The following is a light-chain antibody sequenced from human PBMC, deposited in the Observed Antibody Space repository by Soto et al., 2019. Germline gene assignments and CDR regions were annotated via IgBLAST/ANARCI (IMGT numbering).Light chain of an antibody. CDR1: SSDVGGYNY. CDR3: CSYTSSGTYV. CDR2: DVS. Sequence: QSALTQPASVSGSPGQSITISCTGTSSDVGGYNYVSWYQQHPGKAPKLLIYDVSNRPSGVSYRFSGSKSGNTASLTISGPQAEDEADYYCCSYTSSGTYVFGTGTKLTVL. J-gene: IGLJ1*01. V-gene: IGLV2-14*01.